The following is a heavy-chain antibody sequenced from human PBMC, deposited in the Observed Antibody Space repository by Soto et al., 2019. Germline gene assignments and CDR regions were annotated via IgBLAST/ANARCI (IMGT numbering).Heavy chain of an antibody. CDR3: ARRYGYYFDY. V-gene: IGHV4-59*08. J-gene: IGHJ4*02. D-gene: IGHD4-17*01. CDR1: GGSISSYY. Sequence: PSETLSLTCTVSGGSISSYYWSWIRQPPGKGLEWIGYIYYSGGTNYKPSLKSRITISVDTSKNQLSLNLISVSAADTAVYYCARRYGYYFDYWGLGTLVTVSS. CDR2: IYYSGGT.